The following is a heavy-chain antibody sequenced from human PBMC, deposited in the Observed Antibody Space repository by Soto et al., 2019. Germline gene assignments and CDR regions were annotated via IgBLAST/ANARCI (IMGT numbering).Heavy chain of an antibody. Sequence: SETLSLTCSVSDDSINCHKYYWLWIRQPPGKGLEWIVYIYYSGSTNYNPSLKSRVTISVETSKNQFSLKLSSVTAADTAVYYCARRSRGLRYFDWSMDVWGKGTTVTVSS. CDR1: DDSINCHKYY. CDR2: IYYSGST. V-gene: IGHV4-61*05. J-gene: IGHJ6*04. CDR3: ARRSRGLRYFDWSMDV. D-gene: IGHD3-9*01.